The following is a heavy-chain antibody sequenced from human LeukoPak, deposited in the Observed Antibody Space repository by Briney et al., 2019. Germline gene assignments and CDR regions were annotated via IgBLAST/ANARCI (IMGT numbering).Heavy chain of an antibody. CDR1: GFTFDDYA. CDR3: ARDSGDLYDYGDYGHFQH. V-gene: IGHV3-9*01. CDR2: ISWNSGSI. Sequence: PGRSLRLSCAASGFTFDDYAMHWVRQAPGKGLEWVSGISWNSGSIGYADSVKGRFTISRDNAKNSLYLQMNSLRAEDTAVYYCARDSGDLYDYGDYGHFQHWGQGTLVTVSS. J-gene: IGHJ1*01. D-gene: IGHD4-17*01.